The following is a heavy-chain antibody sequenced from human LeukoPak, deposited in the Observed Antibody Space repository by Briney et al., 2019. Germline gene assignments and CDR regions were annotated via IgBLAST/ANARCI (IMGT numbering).Heavy chain of an antibody. CDR3: ARGMAFDI. Sequence: SETLSLTCAVYGGSFSGYYWSWIRQPPGKGLEWIGEINHSGSTNYNPSLKSRVTISVDTSKNQFSLKLSSVTAADTAVYYCARGMAFDIWGQGTMVTVSS. J-gene: IGHJ3*02. V-gene: IGHV4-34*01. CDR2: INHSGST. CDR1: GGSFSGYY.